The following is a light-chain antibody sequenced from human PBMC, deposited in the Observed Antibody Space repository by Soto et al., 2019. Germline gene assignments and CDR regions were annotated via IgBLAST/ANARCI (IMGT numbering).Light chain of an antibody. CDR1: HVIRND. CDR3: QHYNSYSEA. Sequence: AIQMTQSPSSLSASIGDRVTITCRASHVIRNDLYFYQQKPWKAPKLLIYAASSLQTGVPSRFSGSGSGTDFTLTISSLQPDDFATYYCQHYNSYSEAFGQGTKVDIK. CDR2: AAS. J-gene: IGKJ1*01. V-gene: IGKV1-6*01.